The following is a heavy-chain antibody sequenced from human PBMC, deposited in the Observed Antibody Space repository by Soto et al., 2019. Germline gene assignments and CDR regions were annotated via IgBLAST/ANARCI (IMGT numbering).Heavy chain of an antibody. V-gene: IGHV1-69*12. CDR1: GGTCMTSA. CDR2: IMPVFSTP. J-gene: IGHJ6*01. CDR3: ARDKDRQHLGGNYYDTIDV. Sequence: QVQLVQSGAEVKKPGSSVKVSCKTSGGTCMTSAISWVRQAPGQGLEWMGGIMPVFSTPDYAHKFQGRVNITADESTVTAYMELSSLRSEDTAVYYCARDKDRQHLGGNYYDTIDVWGQGTTVTVSS.